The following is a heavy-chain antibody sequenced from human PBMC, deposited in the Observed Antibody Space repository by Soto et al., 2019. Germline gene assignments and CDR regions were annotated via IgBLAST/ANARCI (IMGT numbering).Heavy chain of an antibody. CDR2: INHSENT. J-gene: IGHJ4*02. CDR1: GGSFTVYN. CDR3: ARVPAYDITAAGTLDY. V-gene: IGHV4-34*01. D-gene: IGHD6-13*01. Sequence: QVQLQQWGAGLLKPSETLSLTCDVSGGSFTVYNWTWIRQPPGKGLEWIGEINHSENTNYNPSLKSRVTISIEASMNRFSLKLTSVTAADTAVYYCARVPAYDITAAGTLDYWGQGTLVTVSS.